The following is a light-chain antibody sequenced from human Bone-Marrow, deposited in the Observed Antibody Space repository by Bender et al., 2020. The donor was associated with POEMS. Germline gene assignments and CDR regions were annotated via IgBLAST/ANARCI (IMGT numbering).Light chain of an antibody. Sequence: QSALTQPASVSGSPGQSITISCTGTSSDIGGYNYVSWYQQHPGKATKLMILDVNKRPSGVSNRFSGSKSGNTASLTISGLQAEDEADYYCISYTSSSTLVFGGGTKLTVL. J-gene: IGLJ3*02. CDR3: ISYTSSSTLV. V-gene: IGLV2-14*03. CDR1: SSDIGGYNY. CDR2: DVN.